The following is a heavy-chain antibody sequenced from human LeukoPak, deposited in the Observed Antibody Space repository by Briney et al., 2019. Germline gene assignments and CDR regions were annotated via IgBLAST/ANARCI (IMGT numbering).Heavy chain of an antibody. CDR2: IYSGGST. V-gene: IGHV3-66*01. CDR1: GFTVSSNY. D-gene: IGHD6-6*01. J-gene: IGHJ4*02. Sequence: GGSLRLSCAASGFTVSSNYMSWVRQAPGKGLEWVSVIYSGGSTYYADSVKGRFTISRDNSKNTLYLQMSSLRAEDTAVYYCARGSIAARPLNYWGQGTLVTVSS. CDR3: ARGSIAARPLNY.